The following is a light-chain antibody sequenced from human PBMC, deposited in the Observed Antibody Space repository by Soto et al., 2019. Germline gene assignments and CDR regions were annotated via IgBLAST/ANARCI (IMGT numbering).Light chain of an antibody. Sequence: DIVMTQSPPTLSVSPGERVTLSCRASQSVSSNLAWYQQKPGQAPRLLIYGGSTRATGVPARFSGSGSGTEFSLTSSSLQSEDFALYYCQQYDEWPPWTFGKGTKVELK. V-gene: IGKV3-15*01. CDR1: QSVSSN. J-gene: IGKJ1*01. CDR2: GGS. CDR3: QQYDEWPPWT.